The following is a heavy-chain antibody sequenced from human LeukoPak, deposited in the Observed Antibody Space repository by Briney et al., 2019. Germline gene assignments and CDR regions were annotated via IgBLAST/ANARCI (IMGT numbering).Heavy chain of an antibody. CDR3: ARDEAFDI. V-gene: IGHV4-59*01. CDR2: IYYSGST. CDR1: GGSISSYY. Sequence: SETLSLTCTVSGGSISSYYWSWIRQPPGKGLEWIGYIYYSGSTNYNPSLKSRVTISVDTSKNQFSLKLSSVTAADTAVYYCARDEAFDIWGQGTMVTVSS. J-gene: IGHJ3*02.